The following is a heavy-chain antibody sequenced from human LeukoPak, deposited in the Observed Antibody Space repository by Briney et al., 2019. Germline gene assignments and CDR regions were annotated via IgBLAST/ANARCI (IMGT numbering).Heavy chain of an antibody. CDR1: GRTFTEYH. Sequence: PGGSLRLSCAASGRTFTEYHTHWIRHAPGKGLEWVSFIGGSAGITYYADSVKGRFTISRDNANNSLYLQMNSLRAEDADVCVFASEWSDFDIWGQGTMVTVSS. V-gene: IGHV3-11*01. J-gene: IGHJ3*02. D-gene: IGHD2-8*01. CDR3: ASEWSDFDI. CDR2: IGGSAGIT.